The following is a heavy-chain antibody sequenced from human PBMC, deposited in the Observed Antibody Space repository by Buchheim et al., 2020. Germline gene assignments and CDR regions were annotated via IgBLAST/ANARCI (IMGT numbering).Heavy chain of an antibody. V-gene: IGHV3-21*06. J-gene: IGHJ4*02. Sequence: EVQLVESGGGLVKPGGSLRLSCAASGFTFSSYTMNWVRQAPGKGLEWVSSISSGSSYIYYADSVKGRFTIFSNKAKNSLYLQMNSLRTEDTAVYYCARDSYSGTYRTFDYWGQGTL. CDR3: ARDSYSGTYRTFDY. CDR2: ISSGSSYI. CDR1: GFTFSSYT. D-gene: IGHD1-26*01.